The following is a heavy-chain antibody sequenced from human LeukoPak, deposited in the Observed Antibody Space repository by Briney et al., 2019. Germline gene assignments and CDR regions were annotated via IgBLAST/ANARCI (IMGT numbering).Heavy chain of an antibody. CDR2: ISSSSSYI. CDR3: ARGESPSSGWYSGLDY. Sequence: PGGSLRLSCAASGFTFSSYAMSWVRQAPGKGLEWVSSISSSSSYIYYADSVKGRFTISRDNAKNSLYLQMNSLRAEDTAVYYCARGESPSSGWYSGLDYWGQGTLVTVSS. J-gene: IGHJ4*02. CDR1: GFTFSSYA. D-gene: IGHD6-19*01. V-gene: IGHV3-21*01.